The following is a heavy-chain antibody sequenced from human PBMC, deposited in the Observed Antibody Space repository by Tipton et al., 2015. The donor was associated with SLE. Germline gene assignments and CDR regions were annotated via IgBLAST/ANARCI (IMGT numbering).Heavy chain of an antibody. D-gene: IGHD4-17*01. V-gene: IGHV4-39*07. CDR1: GGSISSSSYY. Sequence: TLSLTCTVSGGSISSSSYYWGWIRQPPGKGLEWIGSIYYSGSTYYNPSLKSRVTISVDTSKNQFSLKLSPVTAADTAVYYCARSRDYGYFDYWGQGTLVTVSS. CDR3: ARSRDYGYFDY. J-gene: IGHJ4*02. CDR2: IYYSGST.